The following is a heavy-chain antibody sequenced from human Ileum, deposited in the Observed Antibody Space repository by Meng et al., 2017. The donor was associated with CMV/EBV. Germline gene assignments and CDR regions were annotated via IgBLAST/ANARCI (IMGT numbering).Heavy chain of an antibody. Sequence: QVRLQELGPGPVNPSLPLSLSCTVSSASISSGDYYWSWIRQPPGKGLEWIGYIFFSGNTYYNPSLNNRFIISIDTPRNQFSLKVDSVTAADTAVYYCARFRIAALGNLFDPWGHGTLVTVSS. CDR3: ARFRIAALGNLFDP. CDR2: IFFSGNT. CDR1: SASISSGDYY. V-gene: IGHV4-30-4*08. J-gene: IGHJ5*02. D-gene: IGHD6-13*01.